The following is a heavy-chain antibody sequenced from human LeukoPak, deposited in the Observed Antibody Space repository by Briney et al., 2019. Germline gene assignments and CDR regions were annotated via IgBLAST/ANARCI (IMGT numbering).Heavy chain of an antibody. Sequence: SGTLSLTCAVSGGSISSSNWWSWVRQPPGKGLEWIGEIYHSGSTNYNPSLKSRVTISVDKSKNQFSLKLSSVTAADTAVYYCAREWELRDYYFDYWGQGTLVTVSS. CDR3: AREWELRDYYFDY. J-gene: IGHJ4*02. D-gene: IGHD1-26*01. V-gene: IGHV4-4*02. CDR2: IYHSGST. CDR1: GGSISSSNW.